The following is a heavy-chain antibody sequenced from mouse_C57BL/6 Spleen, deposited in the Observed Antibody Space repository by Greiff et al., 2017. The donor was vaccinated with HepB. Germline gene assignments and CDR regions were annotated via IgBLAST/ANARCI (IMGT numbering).Heavy chain of an antibody. CDR2: IRLKSDNYAT. CDR3: TVPYDYLMDY. CDR1: GFTFSNYW. Sequence: DVHLVESGGGLVQPGGSMKLSCVASGFTFSNYWMNWVRQSPEKGLEWVAQIRLKSDNYATHYAESVKGRFTISRDDSKSSVYLQMNNLRAEDTGIYYCTVPYDYLMDYWGQGTSVTVSS. V-gene: IGHV6-3*01. J-gene: IGHJ4*01. D-gene: IGHD2-4*01.